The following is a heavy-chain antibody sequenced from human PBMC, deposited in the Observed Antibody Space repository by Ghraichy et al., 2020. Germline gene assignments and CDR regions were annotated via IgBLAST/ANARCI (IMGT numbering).Heavy chain of an antibody. CDR2: IYYSGST. CDR3: ARAHMGNEALNH. CDR1: GGSISSYY. D-gene: IGHD1-1*01. J-gene: IGHJ4*02. V-gene: IGHV4-59*01. Sequence: SQTLSLTCTVSGGSISSYYWSWIRQPPGKGLEWIGYIYYSGSTNYNPSLKSRVTISVDTSKNQFSLKLSSVTTADTAVYYCARAHMGNEALNHWGQGTLVTVSS.